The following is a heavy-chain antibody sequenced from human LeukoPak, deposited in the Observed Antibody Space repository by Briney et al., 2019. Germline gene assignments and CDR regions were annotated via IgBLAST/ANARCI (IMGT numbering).Heavy chain of an antibody. Sequence: GGSLRLSWSASGFTFSSYWMSWVRQAPGEGLELVANIKQDGREKYYVDSVKGRFTISRDNAKNSLYLQMRSLRAEDTAVYYCATADIVVVVAATRASFDFDGGWFDPWGQGTLVTVSS. CDR2: IKQDGREK. D-gene: IGHD2-15*01. V-gene: IGHV3-7*01. CDR3: ATADIVVVVAATRASFDFDGGWFDP. CDR1: GFTFSSYW. J-gene: IGHJ5*02.